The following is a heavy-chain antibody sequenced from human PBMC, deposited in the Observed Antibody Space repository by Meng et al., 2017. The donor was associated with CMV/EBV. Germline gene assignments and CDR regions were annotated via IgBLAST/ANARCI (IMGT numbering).Heavy chain of an antibody. J-gene: IGHJ4*03. Sequence: SETLSLTCTVSGGSISSSSYYWGWIRQPPGKGLEWIGSIYYSGSTYYNPSLKSRVTISVDTSKNQFSLKLSSVTAADTAVYYCARAVGGSGWYYFDYWGQGTTVTVSS. D-gene: IGHD6-19*01. V-gene: IGHV4-39*07. CDR3: ARAVGGSGWYYFDY. CDR2: IYYSGST. CDR1: GGSISSSSYY.